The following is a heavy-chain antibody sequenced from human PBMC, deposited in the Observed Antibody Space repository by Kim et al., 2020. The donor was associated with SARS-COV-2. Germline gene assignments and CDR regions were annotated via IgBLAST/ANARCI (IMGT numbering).Heavy chain of an antibody. Sequence: GGSLRLSCAASGFTFSSYGMHWVLQAPGKGLEWVAVIWYDGSNKYYADSVKGRFTISRDNSKNTLYLQMNSLRAEDTAVYYCAKDRGYYGSGSYYFDYWGQGTLVTVSS. CDR3: AKDRGYYGSGSYYFDY. CDR2: IWYDGSNK. J-gene: IGHJ4*02. CDR1: GFTFSSYG. D-gene: IGHD3-10*01. V-gene: IGHV3-33*06.